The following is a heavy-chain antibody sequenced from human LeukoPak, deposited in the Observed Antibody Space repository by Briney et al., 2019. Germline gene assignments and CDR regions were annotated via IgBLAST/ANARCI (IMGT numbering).Heavy chain of an antibody. J-gene: IGHJ4*02. D-gene: IGHD2-2*01. CDR3: AHGSMYQLDH. CDR2: IIGGAGGT. Sequence: GGSLRLSCAASGFSFSSHGMSWVRQAPGKGLEWVSGIIGGAGGTYYADSVKGRFTISRDNAKNTLYLQMNSLRAEDTAVYYCAHGSMYQLDHWDQGTLVTVSS. CDR1: GFSFSSHG. V-gene: IGHV3-23*01.